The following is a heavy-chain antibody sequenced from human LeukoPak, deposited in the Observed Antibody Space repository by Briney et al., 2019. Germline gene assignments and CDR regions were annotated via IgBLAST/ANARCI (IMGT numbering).Heavy chain of an antibody. J-gene: IGHJ4*02. V-gene: IGHV3-48*03. D-gene: IGHD6-19*01. CDR1: GFTFSSYE. CDR3: AKTTAGYSSGRYPGWPVDY. CDR2: ISESGSTK. Sequence: GGSLRLSCAASGFTFSSYEMHWVRQAPGKGLEWVSYISESGSTKYYADSVRGRFTISRDNAKNSLYLQMNSLRAEDTAVYYCAKTTAGYSSGRYPGWPVDYWGQGTLVTVSS.